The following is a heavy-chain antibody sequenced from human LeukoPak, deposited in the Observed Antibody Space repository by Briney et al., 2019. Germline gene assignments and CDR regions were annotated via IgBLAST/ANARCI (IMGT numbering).Heavy chain of an antibody. CDR1: EFTFSSYW. J-gene: IGHJ6*02. Sequence: PGGPLRLSCVLSEFTFSSYWMSWVRQAPGKALEWLANIKQDGSEEYYVDSAKGRFTISRDNAKNSLYLQMNSLRAEDTAVYYCARGHGHDYGDYLPGAEPYYYYYYGMDVWGQGTTVTVSS. V-gene: IGHV3-7*05. D-gene: IGHD4-17*01. CDR3: ARGHGHDYGDYLPGAEPYYYYYYGMDV. CDR2: IKQDGSEE.